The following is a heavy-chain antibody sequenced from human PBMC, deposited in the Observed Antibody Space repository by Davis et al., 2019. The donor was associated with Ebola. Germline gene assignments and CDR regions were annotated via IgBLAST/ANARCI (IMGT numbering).Heavy chain of an antibody. CDR1: GDLFSHYA. Sequence: SVTVSCKASGDLFSHYAINWVRLAPGQGLEWVGGIIPILDITDYAQKFQGRVTITADKSTSTAYMELSSLRSDDTAVYYCARDGRRLPSWYWYFDLWGRGTLVTVSS. D-gene: IGHD6-25*01. J-gene: IGHJ2*01. CDR3: ARDGRRLPSWYWYFDL. CDR2: IIPILDIT. V-gene: IGHV1-69*10.